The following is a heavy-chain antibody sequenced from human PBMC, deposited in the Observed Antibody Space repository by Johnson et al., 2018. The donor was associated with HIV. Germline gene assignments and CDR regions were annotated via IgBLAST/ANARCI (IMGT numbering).Heavy chain of an antibody. Sequence: MQLVESGGGLVQPGGSLRLSCVVSGFTFRSYWMTWVRQAPGTGLEWVANIKQDGSEKYYGDSVKGRFTISRDNAKNSLYLQMNGLRAEDTAVYYCARNEYSNYGGRDAFDIWGQGTMVTVPS. J-gene: IGHJ3*02. CDR3: ARNEYSNYGGRDAFDI. V-gene: IGHV3-7*01. D-gene: IGHD4-11*01. CDR1: GFTFRSYW. CDR2: IKQDGSEK.